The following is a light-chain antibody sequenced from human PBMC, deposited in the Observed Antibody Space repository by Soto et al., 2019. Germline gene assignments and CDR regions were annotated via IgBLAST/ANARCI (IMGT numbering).Light chain of an antibody. CDR2: KAS. CDR1: QSIDTW. J-gene: IGKJ1*01. Sequence: DIQMTQSSSSLSASVGDRVTITCRASQSIDTWLAWHQQKPGRAPKLLISKASTLESGVPSRFSGSGSGTDFTLTISGLQPDDFAIYYCQQYNSYRAFGQGTKVEI. CDR3: QQYNSYRA. V-gene: IGKV1-5*03.